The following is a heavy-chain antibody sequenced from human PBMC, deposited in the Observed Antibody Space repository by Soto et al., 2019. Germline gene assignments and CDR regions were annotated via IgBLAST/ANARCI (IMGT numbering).Heavy chain of an antibody. CDR2: INHSGST. Sequence: PSETLSLTCAVYGGSFSGYYCIWIRQPPGKGLEWIGEINHSGSTNYNPSLKSRVTISVDTSKNQFSLKLSSVTAADTAVYYCARVEQVAEPHYFDYWGQGTLVTVSS. J-gene: IGHJ4*02. V-gene: IGHV4-34*01. D-gene: IGHD2-15*01. CDR3: ARVEQVAEPHYFDY. CDR1: GGSFSGYY.